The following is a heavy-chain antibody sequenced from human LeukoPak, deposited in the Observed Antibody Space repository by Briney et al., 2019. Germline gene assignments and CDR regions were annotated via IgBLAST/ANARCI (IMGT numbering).Heavy chain of an antibody. V-gene: IGHV3-7*05. J-gene: IGHJ4*02. CDR1: GFSFSSYA. CDR3: ARDGGTAGEFDY. Sequence: GGSLRLSCAASGFSFSSYAMTWVRQAPGKGLEWVANIKQDGSEKYYVDSVKGRFTISRDNAKNSLYLQMNSLRAEDTAVYYCARDGGTAGEFDYWGQGTLVTVSS. CDR2: IKQDGSEK. D-gene: IGHD2-15*01.